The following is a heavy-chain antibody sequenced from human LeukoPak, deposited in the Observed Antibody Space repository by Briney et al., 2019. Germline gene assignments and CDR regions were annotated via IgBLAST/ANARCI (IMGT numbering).Heavy chain of an antibody. J-gene: IGHJ4*02. V-gene: IGHV3-7*01. Sequence: GGSLRLSCAASGFTFSSYWMSWVRQAPGKGLEWVANIRQDGSEKYYVDSAKGRFTISRDHGKNSLYLQMNSLRAEDTAVYYCARTGYSSSWYPFDYWGQGTLVTVSS. CDR1: GFTFSSYW. CDR2: IRQDGSEK. CDR3: ARTGYSSSWYPFDY. D-gene: IGHD6-13*01.